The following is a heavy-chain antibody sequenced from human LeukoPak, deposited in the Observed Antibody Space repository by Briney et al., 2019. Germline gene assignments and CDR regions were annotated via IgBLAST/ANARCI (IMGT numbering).Heavy chain of an antibody. CDR3: ARGPYCSGSSCYPQYFDY. CDR1: GYTFTTYG. CDR2: ISAYNGNT. V-gene: IGHV1-18*01. J-gene: IGHJ4*02. D-gene: IGHD2-15*01. Sequence: ASVKVSCKASGYTFTTYGISWVRQAPGQRLEWMGWISAYNGNTKYAQKLQCRVSMTTDTSTSTAYMELRSLTSDDTAVYYCARGPYCSGSSCYPQYFDYWGQGTLVTVSS.